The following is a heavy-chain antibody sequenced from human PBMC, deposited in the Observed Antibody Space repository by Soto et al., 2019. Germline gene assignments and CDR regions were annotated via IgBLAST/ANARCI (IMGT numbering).Heavy chain of an antibody. D-gene: IGHD2-2*01. CDR2: INHSGST. Sequence: QVQLQQWGAGLLKPSGTLSLTCGVSGGSLSDYYWSWLRQPPGKGLEWIGEINHSGSTNLNPSLKSRATISVDMSKNQFSLTLSSVTAADTALYYCARPPIKYCSSISCSPDYNYYMDVWGTGTAVTVSS. CDR3: ARPPIKYCSSISCSPDYNYYMDV. V-gene: IGHV4-34*04. CDR1: GGSLSDYY. J-gene: IGHJ6*03.